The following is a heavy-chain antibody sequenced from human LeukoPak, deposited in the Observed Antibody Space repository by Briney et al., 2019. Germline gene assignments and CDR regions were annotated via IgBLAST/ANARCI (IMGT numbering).Heavy chain of an antibody. CDR1: GGSISSYY. V-gene: IGHV4-59*01. J-gene: IGHJ4*02. Sequence: SETLSLTCTVSGGSISSYYWSWIRQPPGKGLEWIGYIYYSGSTNYNPSLKSRVTISVDTSKNQFSLKLSSVTAADTAVYYCARTRSSWYSQPPDYWGQGTLVTVSS. CDR2: IYYSGST. D-gene: IGHD6-13*01. CDR3: ARTRSSWYSQPPDY.